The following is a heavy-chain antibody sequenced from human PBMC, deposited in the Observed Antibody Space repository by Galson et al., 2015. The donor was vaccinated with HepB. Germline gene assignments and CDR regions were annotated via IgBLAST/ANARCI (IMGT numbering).Heavy chain of an antibody. Sequence: SVKVSCKASGGTFSSYAISWVRQAPGQGLEWMGGIIPIFGTANYAQKFQGRVTITADESTSTAYMELSSLRSEDTAVYYCASARDDILTGWGYWGQGTLVTVSS. D-gene: IGHD3-9*01. CDR3: ASARDDILTGWGY. CDR1: GGTFSSYA. J-gene: IGHJ4*02. CDR2: IIPIFGTA. V-gene: IGHV1-69*13.